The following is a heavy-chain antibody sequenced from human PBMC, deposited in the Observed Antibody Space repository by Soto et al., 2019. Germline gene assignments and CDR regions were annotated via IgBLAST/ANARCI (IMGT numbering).Heavy chain of an antibody. V-gene: IGHV1-18*01. J-gene: IGHJ4*02. Sequence: ASVKVSCKASGYTFSNFGISWVRQAPGQGLEWMGWLNTYNGNTNFAVKFQGRVTMTTDTSTSTAYMDLRGLTSDDTAVYYCARGPDPTYFDFWGQGTLVTVSS. CDR3: ARGPDPTYFDF. CDR1: GYTFSNFG. CDR2: LNTYNGNT.